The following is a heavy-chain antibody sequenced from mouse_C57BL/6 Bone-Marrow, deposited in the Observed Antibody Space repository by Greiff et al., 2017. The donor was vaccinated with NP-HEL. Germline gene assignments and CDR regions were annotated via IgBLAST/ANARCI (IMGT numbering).Heavy chain of an antibody. CDR1: GYTFTSYW. V-gene: IGHV1-74*01. CDR2: IHPSDSAT. J-gene: IGHJ4*01. D-gene: IGHD3-3*01. Sequence: QVHVKQPGAELVKPGASVKVSCKASGYTFTSYWMHWVKQRPGQGLEWIGRIHPSDSATNYNQKFKGKATLTVDKSSSTAYMQLSSLTAEDSAVYYCAIGGGLMYAMDYWGQGTSVTVSS. CDR3: AIGGGLMYAMDY.